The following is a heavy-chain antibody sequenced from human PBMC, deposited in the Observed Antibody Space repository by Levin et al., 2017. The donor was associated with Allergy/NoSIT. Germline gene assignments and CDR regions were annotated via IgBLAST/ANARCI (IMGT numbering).Heavy chain of an antibody. CDR2: INHSGST. J-gene: IGHJ2*01. D-gene: IGHD6-19*01. CDR1: GGSFSGYY. V-gene: IGHV4-34*01. Sequence: SETLSLTCAVYGGSFSGYYWSWIRQPPGKGLEWIGEINHSGSTNYNPSLKSRVTISVDTSKNQFSLKLSSVTAADTAVYYCARGFRYWRYSSGHDWYFDRWGRGTLVTVSS. CDR3: ARGFRYWRYSSGHDWYFDR.